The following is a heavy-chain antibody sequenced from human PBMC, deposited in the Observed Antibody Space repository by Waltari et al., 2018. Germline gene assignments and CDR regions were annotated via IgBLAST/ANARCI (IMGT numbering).Heavy chain of an antibody. CDR1: GYSISSGYY. CDR3: ARDYHLWELLNAFDI. Sequence: QVQLQESGPGLVKPSETLSLTCAVSGYSISSGYYWGWFRQPPGKGLEWIGSIYHSGSTYYNPSLKSRVTISVDTSKNQFSLKLSSVTAADTAVYYCARDYHLWELLNAFDIWGQGTMVTVSS. CDR2: IYHSGST. D-gene: IGHD1-26*01. V-gene: IGHV4-38-2*02. J-gene: IGHJ3*02.